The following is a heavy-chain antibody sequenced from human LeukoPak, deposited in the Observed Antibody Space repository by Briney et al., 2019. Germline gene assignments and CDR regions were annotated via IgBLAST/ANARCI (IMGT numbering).Heavy chain of an antibody. Sequence: SETLSLTCTVSGGSISSYYWSWIRQPPGKGLEWIGYIYTSGSTNYNPSLKSRVTISVDTSKNQFSLKLSSVTAADTAVYYCARRSGYYYYSYMAVWGKGTTVTVSS. J-gene: IGHJ6*03. CDR3: ARRSGYYYYSYMAV. CDR2: IYTSGST. D-gene: IGHD1-14*01. CDR1: GGSISSYY. V-gene: IGHV4-4*09.